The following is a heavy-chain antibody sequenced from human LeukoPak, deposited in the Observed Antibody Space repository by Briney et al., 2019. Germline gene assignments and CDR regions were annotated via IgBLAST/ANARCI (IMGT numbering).Heavy chain of an antibody. D-gene: IGHD3-16*01. CDR3: ARMDAYTFGYADY. Sequence: SETLSLTCTISDGSISSGTYYWGWIRQPPGKGLAWIGSISYSGSSYYNPSLKSRVTIFLDTSKNHFSLGLISVTAADTAVYYCARMDAYTFGYADYWGQGTLVSVSS. J-gene: IGHJ4*02. CDR2: ISYSGSS. V-gene: IGHV4-39*02. CDR1: DGSISSGTYY.